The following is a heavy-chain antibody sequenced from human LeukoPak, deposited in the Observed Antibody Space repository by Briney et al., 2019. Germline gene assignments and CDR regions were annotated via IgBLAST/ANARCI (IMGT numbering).Heavy chain of an antibody. CDR1: GFTFSSYA. CDR3: ARDYYDSSGSIDY. CDR2: ISYDGSNK. D-gene: IGHD3-22*01. Sequence: HPGRSLRLSCAASGFTFSSYAMHWVRQAPGXXLEWVAVISYDGSNKYYADSVKGRFTISRDNSKNTLYLQMNSLRAEDTAVYYCARDYYDSSGSIDYWGQGTLVTVSS. J-gene: IGHJ4*02. V-gene: IGHV3-30-3*01.